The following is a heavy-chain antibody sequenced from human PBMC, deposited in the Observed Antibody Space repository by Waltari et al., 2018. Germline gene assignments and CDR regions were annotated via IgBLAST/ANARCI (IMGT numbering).Heavy chain of an antibody. CDR1: GGSISSSSYY. CDR3: ARQTWIQLWLYAFDI. V-gene: IGHV4-39*01. CDR2: NYYSGST. Sequence: QLQLQESGPGLVKPSETLSLTCTVSGGSISSSSYYWGWIRQPPGKGLEWIGSNYYSGSTYYNPSLKSRVTISVDTSKNQFSLKLSSVTAADTAVYYCARQTWIQLWLYAFDIWGQGTMVTVSS. D-gene: IGHD5-18*01. J-gene: IGHJ3*02.